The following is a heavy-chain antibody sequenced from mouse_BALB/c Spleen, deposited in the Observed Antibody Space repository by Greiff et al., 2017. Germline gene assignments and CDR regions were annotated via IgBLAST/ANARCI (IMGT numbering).Heavy chain of an antibody. CDR2: INPYNDGT. V-gene: IGHV1-14*01. Sequence: EVQLQQSGPELVKPGASVKMSCKASGYTFTSYVMHWVKQKPGQGLEWIGYINPYNDGTKYNEKFKGKATLTSDKSSSTAYMELSSLTSEDSAVYYCARSYYYGSSLYAMDYWGQETSVTVSS. J-gene: IGHJ4*01. D-gene: IGHD1-1*01. CDR3: ARSYYYGSSLYAMDY. CDR1: GYTFTSYV.